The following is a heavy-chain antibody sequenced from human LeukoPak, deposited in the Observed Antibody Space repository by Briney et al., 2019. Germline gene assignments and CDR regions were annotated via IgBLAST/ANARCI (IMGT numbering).Heavy chain of an antibody. D-gene: IGHD3-10*02. J-gene: IGHJ4*02. Sequence: PGGSLRLSCAASGFTFDDYTMHWVRQAPGKGLEWVSLISWDGGSTYYADSVKGRFTISRDNSKNSLYLQMNSLRTEDTALYYCAKGVRGASYYFDYWGQGTLVTVSS. CDR2: ISWDGGST. CDR3: AKGVRGASYYFDY. CDR1: GFTFDDYT. V-gene: IGHV3-43*01.